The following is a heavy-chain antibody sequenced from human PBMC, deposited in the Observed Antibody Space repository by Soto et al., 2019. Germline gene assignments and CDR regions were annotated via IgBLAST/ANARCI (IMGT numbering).Heavy chain of an antibody. Sequence: GGSLRLSCAASGFTFSSYGMHWVRQAPGKGLEWVAVISYDGSNKYYADSVKGRFTISRDNSKNTLYLQMNSLRAEDTAVYYCAKDSNSYGAEWALGFDYWGQGTLVTVSS. CDR1: GFTFSSYG. V-gene: IGHV3-30*18. J-gene: IGHJ4*02. CDR2: ISYDGSNK. D-gene: IGHD5-18*01. CDR3: AKDSNSYGAEWALGFDY.